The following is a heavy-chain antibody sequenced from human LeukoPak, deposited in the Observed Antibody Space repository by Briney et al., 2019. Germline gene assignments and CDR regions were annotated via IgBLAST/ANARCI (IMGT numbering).Heavy chain of an antibody. CDR2: TISKANGGAT. J-gene: IGHJ4*02. CDR3: TTELYGGPDN. V-gene: IGHV3-15*01. CDR1: GFIFSNAW. D-gene: IGHD3-10*01. Sequence: GGSLRLSCAASGFIFSNAWMSWVRQAPGKGLEWIGRTISKANGGATQYAAPVKGRFTISRDDSKTTLYLQMNSLKTEVTAVYYCTTELYGGPDNWGQGTLVTVSS.